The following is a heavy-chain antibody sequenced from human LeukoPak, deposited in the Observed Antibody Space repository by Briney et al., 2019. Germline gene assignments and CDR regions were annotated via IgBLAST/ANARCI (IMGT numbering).Heavy chain of an antibody. J-gene: IGHJ5*02. CDR2: LFSNGNT. CDR1: DGSVSTDY. CDR3: ARVVYRGENWFDP. V-gene: IGHV4-59*02. D-gene: IGHD3-10*01. Sequence: SETLSLTCTVYDGSVSTDYWTWIRQPPGKGLEWVGYLFSNGNTEYSPSLKSRATISVDTSKNQCSLKLNSVTAADTAVYYCARVVYRGENWFDPWGQGTLVIVSS.